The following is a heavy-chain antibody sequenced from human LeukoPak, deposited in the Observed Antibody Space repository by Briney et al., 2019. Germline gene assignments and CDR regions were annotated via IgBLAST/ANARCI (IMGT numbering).Heavy chain of an antibody. Sequence: GGSLRLSCAASGFPFSRHGMHWVRQVPGKGLEWLAVISYDGSNKAYADSVKGRFTISRDNSNNTLHLQMNSLRAEDTAVYNCGKDMARIYYYGSGEIDYWGQGTLVTVSS. CDR1: GFPFSRHG. J-gene: IGHJ4*02. V-gene: IGHV3-30*18. D-gene: IGHD3-10*01. CDR3: GKDMARIYYYGSGEIDY. CDR2: ISYDGSNK.